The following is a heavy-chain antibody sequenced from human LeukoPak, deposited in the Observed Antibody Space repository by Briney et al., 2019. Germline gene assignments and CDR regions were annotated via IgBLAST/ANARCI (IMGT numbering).Heavy chain of an antibody. J-gene: IGHJ3*02. Sequence: SVKVSCKASGGTFSSYAISWVRQAPGQGLEWMGGIIPIFGTANYAQKFQGRVTITTDESTSTAYMELSSLRSEDTAVYYCARVSREPARDAFDIWGQGTMVAVSS. D-gene: IGHD1-14*01. CDR3: ARVSREPARDAFDI. V-gene: IGHV1-69*05. CDR2: IIPIFGTA. CDR1: GGTFSSYA.